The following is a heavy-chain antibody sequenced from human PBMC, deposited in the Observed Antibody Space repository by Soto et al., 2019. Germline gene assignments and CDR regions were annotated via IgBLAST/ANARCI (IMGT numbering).Heavy chain of an antibody. CDR3: AREALDYGDYEYFQH. D-gene: IGHD4-17*01. CDR2: IWYDGSNK. Sequence: GGSLRLSCAASGFTFSSYGMHWVRQAPGKGLEWVAVIWYDGSNKYYADSVKGRFTISRDNSKNTLYLQMNSLRAEDTAVYYCAREALDYGDYEYFQHWGQGTLVTVS. CDR1: GFTFSSYG. V-gene: IGHV3-33*01. J-gene: IGHJ1*01.